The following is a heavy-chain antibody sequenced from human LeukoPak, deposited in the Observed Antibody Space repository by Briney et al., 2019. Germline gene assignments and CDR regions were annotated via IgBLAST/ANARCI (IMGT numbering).Heavy chain of an antibody. V-gene: IGHV1-2*02. J-gene: IGHJ3*02. Sequence: ASVKVSCKASGYTFTGYYMHWVRQAPGQGLEWMGWINPNSGGTNYAQKLQGRVTMTTDTSTSTAYMELRSLRSDDTAVYYCARGSYYGSGRINAFDIWGQGTMVTVSS. CDR3: ARGSYYGSGRINAFDI. CDR2: INPNSGGT. CDR1: GYTFTGYY. D-gene: IGHD3-10*01.